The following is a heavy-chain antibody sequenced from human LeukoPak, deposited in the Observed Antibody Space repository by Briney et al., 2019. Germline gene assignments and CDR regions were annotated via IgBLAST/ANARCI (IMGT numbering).Heavy chain of an antibody. D-gene: IGHD1-26*01. CDR3: ARQAFSGTYNWFDP. J-gene: IGHJ5*02. V-gene: IGHV5-51*01. CDR2: IYPGDSDT. Sequence: GESLKISCKGSGYNFDTHWIGWVRQMPGEGLECMGIIYPGDSDTRYSPSFQGHVTISTDKSINTAYLQWDSLKASDTAMYYCARQAFSGTYNWFDPWGQGTLVTVSS. CDR1: GYNFDTHW.